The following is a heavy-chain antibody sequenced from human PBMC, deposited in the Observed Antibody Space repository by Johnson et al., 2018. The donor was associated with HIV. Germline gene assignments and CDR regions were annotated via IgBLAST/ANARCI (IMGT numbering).Heavy chain of an antibody. CDR3: ARAGAVGFDAFDI. Sequence: QMQLVESGGGLVQPGGSLRLSCAASGFTFSSYAMSWVRQAPGKGLEWVAVILYDGSNKYYADSVKGRFTISRDNSKNTLYLQMNSLRAEDTAVYYCARAGAVGFDAFDIWGQGTMVTVSS. D-gene: IGHD6-19*01. V-gene: IGHV3-30-3*01. CDR2: ILYDGSNK. J-gene: IGHJ3*02. CDR1: GFTFSSYA.